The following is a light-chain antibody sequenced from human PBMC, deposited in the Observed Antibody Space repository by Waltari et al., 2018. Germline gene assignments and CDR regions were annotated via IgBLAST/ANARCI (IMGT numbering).Light chain of an antibody. CDR2: DAS. V-gene: IGKV3-11*01. Sequence: DIVLTQSPATLSVSPGERATLSCRASQSGNTDLAWYQHKPGQGPRLLIYDASNRATGIPARFSGSGSGTDFTLTISSLEPEDFGIYYCQQRSYLITFGQGTRLEIK. CDR1: QSGNTD. CDR3: QQRSYLIT. J-gene: IGKJ5*01.